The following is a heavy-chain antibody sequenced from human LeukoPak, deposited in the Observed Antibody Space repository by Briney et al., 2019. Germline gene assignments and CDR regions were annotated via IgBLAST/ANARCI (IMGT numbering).Heavy chain of an antibody. CDR2: IKSRTDGGTT. CDR3: TTDPYNGIHFDY. J-gene: IGHJ4*02. D-gene: IGHD1-14*01. CDR1: GITLSNYG. V-gene: IGHV3-15*01. Sequence: GGSLRLSCVVSGITLSNYGMSWVRQAPGKGLEWVGRIKSRTDGGTTDNAAPVKGRFTISRDDSKNMVYLQMNSLKSEDTAVYYCTTDPYNGIHFDYWGQGTLVTVSS.